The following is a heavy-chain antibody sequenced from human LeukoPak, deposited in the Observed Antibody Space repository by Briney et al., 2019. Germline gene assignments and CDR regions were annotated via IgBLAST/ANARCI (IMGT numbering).Heavy chain of an antibody. CDR2: IYYSGST. J-gene: IGHJ4*02. CDR1: GGSISSYY. V-gene: IGHV4-59*08. CDR3: ARGSSSGYDY. Sequence: SETLSLTCTVSGGSISSYYWSWIRQPPGKGLEWIGYIYYSGSTNYNPSLKSRVTISVDTSKNQFSLKLSSVTAADTAVYYCARGSSSGYDYWGQGTLVTVSS. D-gene: IGHD5-12*01.